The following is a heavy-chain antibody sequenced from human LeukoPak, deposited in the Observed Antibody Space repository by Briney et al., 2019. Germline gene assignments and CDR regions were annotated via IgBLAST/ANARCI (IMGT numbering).Heavy chain of an antibody. J-gene: IGHJ5*02. CDR3: ATSYDGRTAPYDL. D-gene: IGHD3-10*01. CDR1: NDSISSYC. CDR2: MCPSGRT. V-gene: IGHV4-4*08. Sequence: SETLSLTCTVSNDSISSYCCSWVRQPPGKGLEWIGFMCPSGRTDYNPSLKSRVTMSVDTSKNQLSMELRFLTAADTAVYYCATSYDGRTAPYDLWGHGTLVTVSS.